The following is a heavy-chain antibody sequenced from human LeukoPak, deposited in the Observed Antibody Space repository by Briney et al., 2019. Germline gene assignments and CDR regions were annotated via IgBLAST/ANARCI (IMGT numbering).Heavy chain of an antibody. J-gene: IGHJ4*02. V-gene: IGHV3-30-3*01. Sequence: PGRSLRLSCAASGFTFSSYAMHWVRQAPGKGLEWVAVISYDGSNKYYADSVKGRFTISRDHSKNTLYLQMNSLRAEDTAVYYCAREGPRYEIDYWGQGTLVTVSS. CDR3: AREGPRYEIDY. CDR2: ISYDGSNK. CDR1: GFTFSSYA. D-gene: IGHD5-12*01.